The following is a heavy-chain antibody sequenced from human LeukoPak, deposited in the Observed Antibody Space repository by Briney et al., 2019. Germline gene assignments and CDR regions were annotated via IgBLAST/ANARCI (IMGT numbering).Heavy chain of an antibody. CDR1: GFTFSSYG. J-gene: IGHJ4*02. Sequence: GGSLRLSCAASGFTFSSYGMHWVRQAPGKGLEWVAFIRYDGSNKYYADSVKGRFTISRDNSKNTLYLQMNSLRAEDTAVYYCAKWGGGDYRHYWGQGTLVTVSS. D-gene: IGHD4-11*01. V-gene: IGHV3-30*02. CDR2: IRYDGSNK. CDR3: AKWGGGDYRHY.